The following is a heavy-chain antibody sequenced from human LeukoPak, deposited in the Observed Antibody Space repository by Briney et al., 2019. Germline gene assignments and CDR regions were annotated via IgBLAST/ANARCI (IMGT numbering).Heavy chain of an antibody. J-gene: IGHJ4*02. D-gene: IGHD3-10*01. V-gene: IGHV3-30-3*01. CDR3: ARERLWFGESYGFDY. CDR2: ISYDGSNK. Sequence: GGSLRLSCAASGFTFSSYATHWVRQAPGKGLEWVAVISYDGSNKYYADSVKGRFTISRDNSKNTLYLQMNSLRAEDTAVYYCARERLWFGESYGFDYWGQGTLVTVSS. CDR1: GFTFSSYA.